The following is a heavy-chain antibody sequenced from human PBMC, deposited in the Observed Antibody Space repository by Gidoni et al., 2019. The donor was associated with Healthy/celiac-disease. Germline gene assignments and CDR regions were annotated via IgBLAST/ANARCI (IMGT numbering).Heavy chain of an antibody. CDR1: GGSISSSSYY. Sequence: QLQLQESGPGLVKPSETLSLTCTVSGGSISSSSYYWGWIRQPPGKGLEWIGSIYYSGSTYYNPSLKSRVTISVDTSKNQFSLKLSSVTAADTAVYYCARGAGSAGGWFDPWGQGTLVTVSS. CDR2: IYYSGST. CDR3: ARGAGSAGGWFDP. J-gene: IGHJ5*02. D-gene: IGHD3-16*01. V-gene: IGHV4-39*01.